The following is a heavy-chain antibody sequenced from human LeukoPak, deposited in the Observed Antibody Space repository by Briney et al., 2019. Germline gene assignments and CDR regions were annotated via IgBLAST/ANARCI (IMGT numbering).Heavy chain of an antibody. V-gene: IGHV4-30-4*01. CDR3: ARERRYYDYVWGSHRYESYYFDY. D-gene: IGHD3-16*02. Sequence: SQTLSLTCTVSGGSISSGDYYWNWNRQSPGMGLEWIGYIYYGGSTYYNLSLKSRITISVDTSKNQFSLRLSSVTAANTAVYYCARERRYYDYVWGSHRYESYYFDYWGQGTLVTVSS. CDR1: GGSISSGDYY. CDR2: IYYGGST. J-gene: IGHJ4*02.